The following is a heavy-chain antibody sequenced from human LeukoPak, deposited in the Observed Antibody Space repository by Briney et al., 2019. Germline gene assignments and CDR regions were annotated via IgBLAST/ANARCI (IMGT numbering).Heavy chain of an antibody. J-gene: IGHJ4*02. CDR1: GFTFSSYA. Sequence: PGRSLRLSCAASGFTFSSYAMSWVRQAPGKGLEWVSTISGSGGSTYYPDSVKGRFTISRDNSKNTLYLQMNSLRAEDTAVYYCAKLRSGDFDYWGQGTLVTVSS. CDR3: AKLRSGDFDY. CDR2: ISGSGGST. D-gene: IGHD4-17*01. V-gene: IGHV3-23*01.